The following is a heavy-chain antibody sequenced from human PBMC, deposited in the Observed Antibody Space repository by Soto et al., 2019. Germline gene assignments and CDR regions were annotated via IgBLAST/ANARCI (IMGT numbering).Heavy chain of an antibody. CDR2: SSASGNYT. Sequence: QVQLVESGGDLVKPGGSLRLSCAASGFIFRDCYKSWIRHTPAKGLEWISYSSASGNYTKYADSAKGRFTISRDNAKNSLFLQMNSLRAEDTALYYCAGVTWENDPTRKKDSYYGMDVWGQGTTVIVSS. CDR1: GFIFRDCY. V-gene: IGHV3-11*05. D-gene: IGHD1-26*01. J-gene: IGHJ6*02. CDR3: AGVTWENDPTRKKDSYYGMDV.